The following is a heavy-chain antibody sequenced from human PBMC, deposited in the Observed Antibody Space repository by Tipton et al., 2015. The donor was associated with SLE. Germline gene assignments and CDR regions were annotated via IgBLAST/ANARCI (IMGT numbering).Heavy chain of an antibody. J-gene: IGHJ4*02. V-gene: IGHV4-59*08. D-gene: IGHD3-3*01. CDR2: ISFSGLT. CDR1: GGSISGYY. CDR3: ARHKLGFSWSYFDP. Sequence: TLSLTCTVSGGSISGYYWSWVRQPPGKGLEWIGYISFSGLTNYNPSVRSRVSTSMDTSKNKFSLQMSSVTAADTALYYCARHKLGFSWSYFDPWGQGTLVTVSS.